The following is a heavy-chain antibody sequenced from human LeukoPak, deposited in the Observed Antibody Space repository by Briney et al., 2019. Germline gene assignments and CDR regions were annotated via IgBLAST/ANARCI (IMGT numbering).Heavy chain of an antibody. Sequence: GGSLRLSCAASGFTFSSYAMSWVRQAPGKGLEWVSAISGSGGSTYSADSVKGRFTISRDNSKNTLYLQMNSLRAEDTAVYYCAKGFYDNSASGVFDIWGQGTMVTVSS. V-gene: IGHV3-23*01. CDR2: ISGSGGST. D-gene: IGHD3-22*01. CDR1: GFTFSSYA. J-gene: IGHJ3*02. CDR3: AKGFYDNSASGVFDI.